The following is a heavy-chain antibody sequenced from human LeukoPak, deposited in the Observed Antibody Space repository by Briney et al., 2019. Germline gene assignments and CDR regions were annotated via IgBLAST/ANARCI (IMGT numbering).Heavy chain of an antibody. V-gene: IGHV3-7*01. D-gene: IGHD3-10*01. CDR2: IKQDGSEK. CDR3: ARLGSTLDY. Sequence: PGGSLRLSCAASGFTFSSYGMHWFRQAPGKGLEWVANIKQDGSEKYYVDSVKGRFTISRDNAKNSLYLQMNSLRAEDTAVYYCARLGSTLDYWGQGTLVTVSS. J-gene: IGHJ4*02. CDR1: GFTFSSYG.